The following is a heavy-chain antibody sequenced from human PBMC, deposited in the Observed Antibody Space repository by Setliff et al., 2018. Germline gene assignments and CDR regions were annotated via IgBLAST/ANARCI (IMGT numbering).Heavy chain of an antibody. CDR2: IYHSGST. CDR3: ARHVNGSGKYYNWFDP. D-gene: IGHD3-10*01. V-gene: IGHV4-38-2*01. CDR1: GYSTSSGYY. Sequence: PSETLSLTCAVSGYSTSSGYYWGWIRQPPGKGLEWIGSIYHSGSTYYNPSLKSRVTISVDTSKNQFSLKLSSVTAADTAVYYCARHVNGSGKYYNWFDPWGQGTLVTVSS. J-gene: IGHJ5*02.